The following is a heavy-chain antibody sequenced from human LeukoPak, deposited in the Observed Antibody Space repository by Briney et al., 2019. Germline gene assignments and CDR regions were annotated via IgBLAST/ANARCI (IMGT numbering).Heavy chain of an antibody. CDR1: GFIFTDYA. V-gene: IGHV3-23*01. Sequence: VGSLRLSCQASGFIFTDYAMSWVRQAPGKGLEWVSSINNGGGGTFFADSVKGRFTISRDDSRGMVYLQMNSLSAEDTAVYYCARSGLATCHYWGQGTLVTVSS. J-gene: IGHJ4*02. D-gene: IGHD3-10*01. CDR2: INNGGGGT. CDR3: ARSGLATCHY.